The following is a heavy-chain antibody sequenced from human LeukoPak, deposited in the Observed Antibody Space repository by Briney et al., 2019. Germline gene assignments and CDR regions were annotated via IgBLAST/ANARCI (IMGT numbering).Heavy chain of an antibody. CDR1: GFTFSSYA. J-gene: IGHJ3*02. CDR3: ARVPTGSDAFDI. V-gene: IGHV3-30*01. D-gene: IGHD1-1*01. CDR2: ISYDGSNK. Sequence: PGGSLRLSCAASGFTFSSYATHWVRQAPGKGLEWVAVISYDGSNKYYADSVKGRFTISRDNSKNTLYLQTNSLRAEDTAVYYCARVPTGSDAFDIWGQGTMVTVSS.